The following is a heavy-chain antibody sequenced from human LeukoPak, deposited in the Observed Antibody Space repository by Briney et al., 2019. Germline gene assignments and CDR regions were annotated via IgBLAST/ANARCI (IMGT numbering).Heavy chain of an antibody. CDR2: ISYDGSNK. D-gene: IGHD3-22*01. Sequence: GRSLRLSCAASGFTFSSYGMHWVRQAPGKGLEWVAVISYDGSNKYYADSVKGRFTISRDNSKNTLYLQMNSLRAEDTAVYYCAKSNPYYYDSSGLDYWGQGTLVTVSS. CDR1: GFTFSSYG. J-gene: IGHJ4*02. V-gene: IGHV3-30*18. CDR3: AKSNPYYYDSSGLDY.